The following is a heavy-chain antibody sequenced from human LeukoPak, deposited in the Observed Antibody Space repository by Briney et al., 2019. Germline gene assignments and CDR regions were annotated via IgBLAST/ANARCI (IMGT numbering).Heavy chain of an antibody. J-gene: IGHJ5*02. Sequence: SSETLSLTCAVYGGSFSGYYWSWTRQPPGKGLEWIGEINHSGSTNYNPSLKSRVTISVDTSKNQFSLKLSSVTAADTAVYYCARGIPAAIRRNWFDPWGQGTLVTVSS. CDR1: GGSFSGYY. D-gene: IGHD2-2*02. CDR3: ARGIPAAIRRNWFDP. CDR2: INHSGST. V-gene: IGHV4-34*01.